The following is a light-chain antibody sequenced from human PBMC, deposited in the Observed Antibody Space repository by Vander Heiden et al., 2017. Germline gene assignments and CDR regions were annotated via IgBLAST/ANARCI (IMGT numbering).Light chain of an antibody. V-gene: IGKV3-15*01. CDR2: SAS. CDR3: QQYHNWRRT. CDR1: QSVRSS. Sequence: EIVMTQSPATLSVSPGERATISCRAGQSVRSSLAWYQQKPGQAPRLLVFSASTRATGIPARFSGSGSGTEFTLTISSLQSEDFAVYYCQQYHNWRRTFGQGTKLEIK. J-gene: IGKJ2*02.